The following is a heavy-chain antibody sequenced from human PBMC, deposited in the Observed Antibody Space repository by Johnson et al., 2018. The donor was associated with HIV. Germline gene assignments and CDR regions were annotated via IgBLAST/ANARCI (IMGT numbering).Heavy chain of an antibody. V-gene: IGHV3-33*03. D-gene: IGHD1-14*01. J-gene: IGHJ3*01. CDR1: GFTFSSYG. Sequence: QMLLVESGGGVVQPGRSLRLSCAASGFTFSSYGMHWVRQAPGKGLECVAVIWYDGSNKYYADSVKGRFTISRDNSKNSLYLQMNSLGAEDTAVYDCATRDTTYRPGAFDLWGQGTMVTVSS. CDR3: ATRDTTYRPGAFDL. CDR2: IWYDGSNK.